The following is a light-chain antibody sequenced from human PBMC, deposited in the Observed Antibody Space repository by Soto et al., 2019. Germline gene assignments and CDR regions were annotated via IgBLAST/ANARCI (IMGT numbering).Light chain of an antibody. Sequence: DIQMTQSPSSLSASVGDRVTITCRASQDIGNYVAWFQQKPGKAPKSLIYVASTLHSGVPPYFSGSGSGTDFTLTISSLQPEDSATYYCQQYNTYPFTFGQGTRLEIK. CDR2: VAS. V-gene: IGKV1-16*02. CDR3: QQYNTYPFT. J-gene: IGKJ5*01. CDR1: QDIGNY.